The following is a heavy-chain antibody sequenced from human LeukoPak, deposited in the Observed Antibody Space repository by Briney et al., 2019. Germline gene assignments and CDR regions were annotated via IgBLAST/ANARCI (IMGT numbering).Heavy chain of an antibody. Sequence: GGSLRLSCAVSGFTVSNNHMSWVRQAPGKGLEWVSVIYNADNTQYADSVEGRFTISRDNSKNTLYLQMNNLRAEETAVYYCARDGSRTTLATFDYWGQGTLVTVSS. V-gene: IGHV3-66*01. CDR3: ARDGSRTTLATFDY. J-gene: IGHJ4*02. CDR2: IYNADNT. D-gene: IGHD4-23*01. CDR1: GFTVSNNH.